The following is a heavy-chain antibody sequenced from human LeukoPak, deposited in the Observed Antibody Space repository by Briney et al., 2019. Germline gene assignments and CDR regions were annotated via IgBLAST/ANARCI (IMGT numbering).Heavy chain of an antibody. J-gene: IGHJ4*02. D-gene: IGHD6-19*01. V-gene: IGHV3-48*03. Sequence: GGSLRLSCAASGFTFSSYEMNWVRQAPGKGLGWVSYISSSGSTIYYADSVKGRFTISRDNAKNSLYLQMNSLRAEDTAVYYCARGVGSGHDYWGQGTLVTVSS. CDR3: ARGVGSGHDY. CDR2: ISSSGSTI. CDR1: GFTFSSYE.